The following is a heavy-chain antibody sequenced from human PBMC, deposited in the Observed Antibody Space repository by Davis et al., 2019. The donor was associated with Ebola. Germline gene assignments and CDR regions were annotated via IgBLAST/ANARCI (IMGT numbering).Heavy chain of an antibody. CDR2: INTNTGNP. V-gene: IGHV7-4-1*02. CDR3: VRGNSIGDV. CDR1: GYTFTNYP. J-gene: IGHJ3*01. D-gene: IGHD3-10*01. Sequence: ASVKVSCKASGYTFTNYPIHWVRQAPGQGLEWMGWINTNTGNPTYAQSFTGRFVFSLDTSVSTAYLQISSLKAEDTAVYYCVRGNSIGDVWGQGTMVTVSS.